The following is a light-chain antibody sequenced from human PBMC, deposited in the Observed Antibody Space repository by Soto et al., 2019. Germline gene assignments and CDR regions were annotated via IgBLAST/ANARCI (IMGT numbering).Light chain of an antibody. CDR1: SSDVGGYNY. J-gene: IGLJ1*01. Sequence: QSALTQPASVSGSPGQSITISCTGTSSDVGGYNYVSWYQQHPGKAPKLMIYEVSNRPSGVSNRFSGSKSGNTASLTISGLHSEDEDDYYFSSYTSSSIDYVFGTGTKLTVL. CDR2: EVS. V-gene: IGLV2-14*01. CDR3: SSYTSSSIDYV.